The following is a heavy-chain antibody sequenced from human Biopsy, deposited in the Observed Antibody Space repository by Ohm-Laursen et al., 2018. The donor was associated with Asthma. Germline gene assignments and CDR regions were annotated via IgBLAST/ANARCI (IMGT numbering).Heavy chain of an antibody. D-gene: IGHD6-13*01. J-gene: IGHJ6*02. V-gene: IGHV4-39*01. Sequence: SDTLSLTCSLSSGSGGYMRSGNYYWGWIRQPPGKGLEWIRSIYYSGTTYYNPSLESRVPVSADTSKNRFSLKLTSVTAADTAVYYCVRGSSSWHHGPFHYYYGLDVWGQGTTATVSS. CDR1: SGSGGYMRSGNYY. CDR2: IYYSGTT. CDR3: VRGSSSWHHGPFHYYYGLDV.